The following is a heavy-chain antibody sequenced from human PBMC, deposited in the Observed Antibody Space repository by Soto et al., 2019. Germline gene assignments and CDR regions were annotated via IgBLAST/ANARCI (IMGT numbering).Heavy chain of an antibody. D-gene: IGHD3-22*01. CDR3: ARDSYDSSGYYSYYYYYGMDV. Sequence: PGGSLRLSCAASGFTFSSYGMHWVRQAPGKGLEWVAVIWYDGSNKYYADSVNGRFTISRDNSKNTLYLQMNSLRAEGTAVYYCARDSYDSSGYYSYYYYYGMDVWGQGATVTVSS. J-gene: IGHJ6*02. CDR1: GFTFSSYG. V-gene: IGHV3-33*01. CDR2: IWYDGSNK.